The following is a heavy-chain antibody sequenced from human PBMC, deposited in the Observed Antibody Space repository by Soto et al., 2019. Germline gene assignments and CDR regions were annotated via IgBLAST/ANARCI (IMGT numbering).Heavy chain of an antibody. V-gene: IGHV4-59*01. CDR1: GGSISSYY. Sequence: SEPLSLTCTVSGGSISSYYWSWIRQPPGKGLEWIGYIYYSGSTNYNPSLKSRVTISVDTSKNQFSLKLSSVTAADTAVYYCAGAVVPAEFDPWGQGTLVTVSS. CDR2: IYYSGST. CDR3: AGAVVPAEFDP. D-gene: IGHD2-2*01. J-gene: IGHJ5*02.